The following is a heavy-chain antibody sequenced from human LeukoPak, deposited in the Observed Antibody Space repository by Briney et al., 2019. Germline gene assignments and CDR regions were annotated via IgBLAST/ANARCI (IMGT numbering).Heavy chain of an antibody. CDR2: TNGSGGST. CDR1: GFTFTSYA. Sequence: PGGSLRLSCAASGFTFTSYAMSSVRQPPAKGLDGVSATNGSGGSTYYADTVKGRFTISRDNYKNTISLQITSLTAEDTAVYYCAKGWLKSSLDGFDMWGQGAMVIVSS. V-gene: IGHV3-23*01. CDR3: AKGWLKSSLDGFDM. J-gene: IGHJ3*02. D-gene: IGHD1-26*01.